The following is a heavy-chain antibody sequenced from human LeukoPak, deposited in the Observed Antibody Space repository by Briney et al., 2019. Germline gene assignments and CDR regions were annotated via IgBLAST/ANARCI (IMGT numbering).Heavy chain of an antibody. J-gene: IGHJ4*02. Sequence: SETLSLTCTVSGGSISRSSYYWGWIRQAAGKGLWWIGSIYYSGSSYYNPSLKSRVTIAVDTSKNQFSLKLSSVTAADTAVYYCARETYSSGWDGHWGQGTLVTVSS. V-gene: IGHV4-39*07. CDR1: GGSISRSSYY. D-gene: IGHD6-19*01. CDR2: IYYSGSS. CDR3: ARETYSSGWDGH.